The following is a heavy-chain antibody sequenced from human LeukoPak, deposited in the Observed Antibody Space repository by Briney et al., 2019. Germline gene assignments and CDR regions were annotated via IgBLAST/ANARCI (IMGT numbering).Heavy chain of an antibody. J-gene: IGHJ4*02. CDR2: IWNDGSNK. D-gene: IGHD6-13*01. CDR3: AKDLSSSWFEGLDN. Sequence: GGSLRLSCAASGFTLSTYGMYWVRHAPSKGLEWVAVIWNDGSNKHYADSVKGRFTISRDNSKNTLDLQMNSLRAEDTAVYYCAKDLSSSWFEGLDNWGQGTLVTVSS. V-gene: IGHV3-33*06. CDR1: GFTLSTYG.